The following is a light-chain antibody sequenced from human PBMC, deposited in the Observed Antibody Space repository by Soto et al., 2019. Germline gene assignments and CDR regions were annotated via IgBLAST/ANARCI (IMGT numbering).Light chain of an antibody. CDR1: QSVSTY. Sequence: EIVLTQSPATLALSPGERATLSCRASQSVSTYLAWYQQKAGQAPKLLIYDASNRATGIPARFSGSGSGTDFTLTISSLQPEDFAVYYCQQIHDWLTFGGGTKVENK. V-gene: IGKV3-11*01. J-gene: IGKJ4*01. CDR3: QQIHDWLT. CDR2: DAS.